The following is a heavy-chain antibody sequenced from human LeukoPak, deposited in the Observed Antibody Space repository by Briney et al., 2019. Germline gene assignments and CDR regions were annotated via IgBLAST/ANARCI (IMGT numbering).Heavy chain of an antibody. CDR1: GYTFTGYY. Sequence: ASVKVSCKASGYTFTGYYMHWVRQAPGQGLEWMGWINPNSGGTNYAQKFQGRVTMTRDTSISTAYMELSRLRSDDTAVYYCARVGYYYGSGSYYRTPIYFDYWGQGTLATVSS. CDR2: INPNSGGT. D-gene: IGHD3-10*01. J-gene: IGHJ4*02. V-gene: IGHV1-2*02. CDR3: ARVGYYYGSGSYYRTPIYFDY.